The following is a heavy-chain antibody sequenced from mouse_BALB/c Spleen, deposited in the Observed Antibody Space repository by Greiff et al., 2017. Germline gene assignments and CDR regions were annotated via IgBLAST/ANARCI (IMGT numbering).Heavy chain of an antibody. D-gene: IGHD2-1*01. CDR1: GFSLTSYD. CDR2: IWTGGGT. J-gene: IGHJ3*01. V-gene: IGHV2-9-2*01. Sequence: VQLKESGPGLVAPSQSLSITCTVSGFSLTSYDISWIRQPPGKGLEWLGVIWTGGGTNYNSAFMSRLSISKDNSKGQVFLKMNSLQTDDTAIYYCVRDGNYAWLAYWGQGTLVTVSA. CDR3: VRDGNYAWLAY.